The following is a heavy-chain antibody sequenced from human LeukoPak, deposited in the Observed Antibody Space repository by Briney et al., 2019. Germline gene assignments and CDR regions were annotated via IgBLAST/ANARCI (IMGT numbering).Heavy chain of an antibody. D-gene: IGHD3-22*01. J-gene: IGHJ4*02. Sequence: GRSLRLSCAASGFTFSSYAMHWVRQAPGKGLEWVAVISYDGSNKYYADSVKGRFTISRDNSKNTLYLQMNSLRAEDTAVYYCARGRVTYDSSGYYLPHFDYWGQGTLVTVSS. CDR3: ARGRVTYDSSGYYLPHFDY. CDR1: GFTFSSYA. CDR2: ISYDGSNK. V-gene: IGHV3-30-3*01.